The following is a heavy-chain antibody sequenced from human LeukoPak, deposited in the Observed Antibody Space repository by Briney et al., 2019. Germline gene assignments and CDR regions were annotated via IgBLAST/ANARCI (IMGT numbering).Heavy chain of an antibody. Sequence: ASVKVSCKASGYTFTSYAMNWVRQAPGQGLEWMGWIHPNSGGTNYAQKFQGRVTMTRDTSISTAYMELSRLRSDDTAVYYCARGPYSSPNYYYYYYMDVWGKGTTVTVSS. D-gene: IGHD6-13*01. V-gene: IGHV1-2*02. CDR3: ARGPYSSPNYYYYYYMDV. J-gene: IGHJ6*03. CDR2: IHPNSGGT. CDR1: GYTFTSYA.